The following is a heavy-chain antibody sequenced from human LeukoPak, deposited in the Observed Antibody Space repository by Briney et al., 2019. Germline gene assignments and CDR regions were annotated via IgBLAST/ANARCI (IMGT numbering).Heavy chain of an antibody. J-gene: IGHJ4*02. D-gene: IGHD6-19*01. CDR3: ARGSPLRGPYSSGWYPLYYFDY. Sequence: PGGSLRLSCAASGFTFDDYGMSWIRQPAGKGLEWIGRIYTSGSTNYNPSLKSRVTMSVDTSKNQFSLKLSSVTAADTAVYYCARGSPLRGPYSSGWYPLYYFDYWGQGTLVTVSS. CDR1: GFTFDDYG. CDR2: IYTSGST. V-gene: IGHV4-4*07.